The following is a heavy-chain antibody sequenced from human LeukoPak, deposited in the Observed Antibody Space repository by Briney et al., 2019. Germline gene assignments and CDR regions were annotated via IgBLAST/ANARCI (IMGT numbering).Heavy chain of an antibody. V-gene: IGHV1-69*01. CDR3: ARDYYDFWSGSGRNGNDYYYYYYMDV. J-gene: IGHJ6*03. CDR2: IIPVFGTA. D-gene: IGHD3-3*01. CDR1: GGTFSSYA. Sequence: SVKVSCKASGGTFSSYAISWVRQAPGQGLEWMGGIIPVFGTANYAQKFQGRVTITADESTSTAYMELSSMRSEDTAVYYCARDYYDFWSGSGRNGNDYYYYYYMDVWGKGTTVTVSS.